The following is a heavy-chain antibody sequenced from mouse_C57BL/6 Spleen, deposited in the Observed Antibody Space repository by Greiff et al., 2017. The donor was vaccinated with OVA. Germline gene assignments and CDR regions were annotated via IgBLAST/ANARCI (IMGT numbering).Heavy chain of an antibody. CDR1: GYTFTSYW. J-gene: IGHJ1*03. CDR2: IYPSDSET. V-gene: IGHV1-61*01. CDR3: ARIYYGNYWYFDV. Sequence: VQLQQPGAELVRPGSSVKLSCKASGYTFTSYWMDWVKQRPGQGLEWIGNIYPSDSETRYNQKFKDKATLTVDKSSSTAYMQLSSLTSEDSAVYYCARIYYGNYWYFDVWGTGTTVTVSS. D-gene: IGHD2-1*01.